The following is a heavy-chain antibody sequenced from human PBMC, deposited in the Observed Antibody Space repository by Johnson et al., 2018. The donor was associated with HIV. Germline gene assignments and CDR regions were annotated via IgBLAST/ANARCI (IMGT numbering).Heavy chain of an antibody. J-gene: IGHJ3*01. Sequence: VQLVESGGGLVQPGGSLRVSCAASGFKYAASGLAFSNYAVKWVSHTPGGDGGTSFADSVRGRYIISRDNSKNTLYLRMNSLTPEDTAVYYCASLGGLGGFDVWGQGTMVTVSS. V-gene: IGHV3-23*04. CDR1: GFKYAA. D-gene: IGHD1-26*01. CDR2: TPGGDGGT. CDR3: ASLGGLGGFDV.